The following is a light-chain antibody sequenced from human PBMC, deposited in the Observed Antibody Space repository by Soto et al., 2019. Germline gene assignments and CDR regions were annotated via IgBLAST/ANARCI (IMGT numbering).Light chain of an antibody. Sequence: QSALTQPASVSGSPGQAITISCIGTSSDVGGYNYVSWYQHHPGKAPKLIIYEVTKRPSGVSDRFSGSKSDNTASLTISGLQTEDEADYYCCSYVSSKTYVFGTGTKV. J-gene: IGLJ1*01. CDR2: EVT. V-gene: IGLV2-14*01. CDR1: SSDVGGYNY. CDR3: CSYVSSKTYV.